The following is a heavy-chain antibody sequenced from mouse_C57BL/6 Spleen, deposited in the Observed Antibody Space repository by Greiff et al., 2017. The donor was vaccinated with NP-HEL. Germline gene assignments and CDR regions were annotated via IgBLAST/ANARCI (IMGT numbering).Heavy chain of an antibody. D-gene: IGHD2-2*01. V-gene: IGHV1-54*01. Sequence: QVQLKESGAELVRPGTSVKVSCKASGYAFTNYLIEWVKQRPGQGLEWIGVINPGSGGTNYNEKFKGKATLTADKSSSTAYMQLSSLTSEDSAVYFCARSPSTMVIPGYWGQGTSVTVSS. J-gene: IGHJ4*01. CDR3: ARSPSTMVIPGY. CDR1: GYAFTNYL. CDR2: INPGSGGT.